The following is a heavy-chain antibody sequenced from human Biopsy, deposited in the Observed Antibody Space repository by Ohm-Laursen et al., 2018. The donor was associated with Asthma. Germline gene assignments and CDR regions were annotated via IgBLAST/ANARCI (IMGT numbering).Heavy chain of an antibody. CDR2: INSVFGTT. J-gene: IGHJ4*02. CDR3: ARKAGSCISRTCYSLDF. Sequence: SVKVSCKSLGGTFNTYVIGWVQQAPGQGLEWRGGINSVFGTTTYPQKFQDRVTITADDSTSTVYMELSSLRSEDTAVYYCARKAGSCISRTCYSLDFWGQGTLVTVSS. V-gene: IGHV1-69*13. D-gene: IGHD2-2*01. CDR1: GGTFNTYV.